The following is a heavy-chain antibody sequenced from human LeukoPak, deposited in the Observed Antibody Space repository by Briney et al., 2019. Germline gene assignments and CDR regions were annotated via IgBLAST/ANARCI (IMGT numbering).Heavy chain of an antibody. CDR2: IKKDGSEK. Sequence: GGSLRLSCAASGFTFSSYWMSWVRQAAGKGLEWEANIKKDGSEKYSVDSVKGRFTISRDNAKTSLYLQMNSLRAEDTAVYYCARHRSGITGYTYGRGIDYWGQGTLVTVSS. J-gene: IGHJ4*02. D-gene: IGHD5-18*01. CDR3: ARHRSGITGYTYGRGIDY. CDR1: GFTFSSYW. V-gene: IGHV3-7*01.